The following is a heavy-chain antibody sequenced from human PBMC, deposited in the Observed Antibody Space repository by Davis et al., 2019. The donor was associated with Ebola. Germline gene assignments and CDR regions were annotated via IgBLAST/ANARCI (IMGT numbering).Heavy chain of an antibody. V-gene: IGHV4-34*01. J-gene: IGHJ5*02. Sequence: MLSETLSLTCAVYGGSFSGYYWSWIRQPPGKGLEWIGEINHSGRTNYNPSLKSRVTISVDTSKNQFSLKMSSVTAADTAVYYCTREGRSGYSNWFDPWGQGTLVTVSS. CDR1: GGSFSGYY. D-gene: IGHD3-22*01. CDR2: INHSGRT. CDR3: TREGRSGYSNWFDP.